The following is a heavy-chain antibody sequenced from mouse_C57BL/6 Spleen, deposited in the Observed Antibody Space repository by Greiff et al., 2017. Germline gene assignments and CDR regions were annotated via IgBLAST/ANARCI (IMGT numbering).Heavy chain of an antibody. V-gene: IGHV5-6*01. D-gene: IGHD1-1*01. CDR2: ISSGGSYT. CDR1: GFTFSSYG. CDR3: ARDYGSSYDY. Sequence: EVKLMESGGDLVKPGGSLKLSCAASGFTFSSYGMSWVRQTPDKRLEWVATISSGGSYTYYPDSVKGRFTISRDNAKNTLYLQMSSLKSEDTAMYYCARDYGSSYDYWGQGTTLTVSS. J-gene: IGHJ2*01.